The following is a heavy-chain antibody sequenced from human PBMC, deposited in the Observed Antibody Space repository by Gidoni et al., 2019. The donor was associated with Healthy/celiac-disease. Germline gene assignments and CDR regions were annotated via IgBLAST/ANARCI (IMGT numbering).Heavy chain of an antibody. D-gene: IGHD3-16*01. CDR1: GDSVSRNSDT. CDR3: ARTPRGIAGPGTYFDY. CDR2: TYYRSKWYN. Sequence: QVQLQQSGQGLVKPPQPLSLTCALSGDSVSRNSDTWNWIRQSPSRGLEWMGRTYYRSKWYNDYAVSVKSRITINPDTSKNQFSRQLNSVTPEDTAVYYCARTPRGIAGPGTYFDYWGQGTLVTVSS. J-gene: IGHJ4*02. V-gene: IGHV6-1*01.